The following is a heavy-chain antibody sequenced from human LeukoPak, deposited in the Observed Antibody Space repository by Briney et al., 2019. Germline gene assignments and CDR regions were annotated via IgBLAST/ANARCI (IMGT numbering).Heavy chain of an antibody. J-gene: IGHJ3*02. D-gene: IGHD3-16*02. CDR2: INPNSGGT. CDR1: GYTFTGYY. V-gene: IGHV1-2*02. CDR3: ARGYDYVWGSYRYDAFDI. Sequence: ASVKVSCKASGYTFTGYYMHWVRQAPGQGLEWMGWINPNSGGTNYAQKFQGRVTMTRDTSISTAYMELSRLRSDDTAVYYCARGYDYVWGSYRYDAFDIWGQGTMVTVSS.